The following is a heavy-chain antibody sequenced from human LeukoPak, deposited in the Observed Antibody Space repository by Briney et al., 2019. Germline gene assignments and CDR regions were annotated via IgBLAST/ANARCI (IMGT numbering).Heavy chain of an antibody. CDR2: IYYSGST. CDR1: GGSISSGDYY. CDR3: ARDNTMVRELDY. V-gene: IGHV4-30-4*01. J-gene: IGHJ4*02. Sequence: SETLSLTCTVSGGSISSGDYYWSWIRQPPGTGLEWIGYIYYSGSTYYNPSLKSRVTISEDTSKNQFSLKLSSVTAADTAVYYCARDNTMVRELDYWGQGTLVTVSS. D-gene: IGHD3-10*01.